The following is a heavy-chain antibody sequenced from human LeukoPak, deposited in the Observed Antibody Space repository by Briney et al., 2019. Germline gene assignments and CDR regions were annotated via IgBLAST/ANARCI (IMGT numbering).Heavy chain of an antibody. CDR3: ARVSVGAPYGMDV. J-gene: IGHJ6*02. Sequence: SETLSLTCTVSGGSISSYYWSWIRQPPGKGLEWIGYIYYSGSTNYNPSLKSRVTISVDTSKNQFSLKVSSVTAADTAVYYCARVSVGAPYGMDVWGQGTTVTVSS. CDR1: GGSISSYY. D-gene: IGHD1-26*01. CDR2: IYYSGST. V-gene: IGHV4-59*01.